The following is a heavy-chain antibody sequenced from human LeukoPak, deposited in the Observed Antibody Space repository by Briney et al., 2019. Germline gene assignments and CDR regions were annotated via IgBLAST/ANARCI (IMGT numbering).Heavy chain of an antibody. CDR3: ASASRRVAAAGYYYYYMDV. CDR2: ISGSGGNT. D-gene: IGHD6-13*01. V-gene: IGHV3-23*01. Sequence: GGSLRLSRAASGFTFSSYGMSWVRQAPGKGLEWVSAISGSGGNTYSADSVKGRFTISRDNAKNSLYLQMNSLRAEDTAVYYCASASRRVAAAGYYYYYMDVWGKGTTVTVSS. J-gene: IGHJ6*03. CDR1: GFTFSSYG.